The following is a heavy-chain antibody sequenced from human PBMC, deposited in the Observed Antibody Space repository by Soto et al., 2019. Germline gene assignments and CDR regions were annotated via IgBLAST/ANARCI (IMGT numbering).Heavy chain of an antibody. Sequence: SETLSLTCTVSGGSISSGDYYWSWIRHPPGKGLEWIGYIYYSVSTYYNPSLKSRVTISVDTSKNQFSLKLSSVTAADTAVYYCARDDYGGNHNYWGQGTLATVS. V-gene: IGHV4-30-4*01. D-gene: IGHD4-17*01. J-gene: IGHJ4*02. CDR2: IYYSVST. CDR1: GGSISSGDYY. CDR3: ARDDYGGNHNY.